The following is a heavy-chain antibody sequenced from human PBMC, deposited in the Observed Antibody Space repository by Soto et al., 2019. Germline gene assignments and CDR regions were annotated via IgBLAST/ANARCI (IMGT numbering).Heavy chain of an antibody. Sequence: SRTLSVASSITGDSVSSNMGGWSWVRQSPSRGLEWLGRTYYRSKWYYEYAVSVRGRITINPDTSKNQYSLQLNSVTPEDTAVYFCARGEQYSGSIFDDWGQGTLVTVSS. V-gene: IGHV6-1*01. J-gene: IGHJ4*01. CDR1: GDSVSSNMGG. D-gene: IGHD1-26*01. CDR3: ARGEQYSGSIFDD. CDR2: TYYRSKWYY.